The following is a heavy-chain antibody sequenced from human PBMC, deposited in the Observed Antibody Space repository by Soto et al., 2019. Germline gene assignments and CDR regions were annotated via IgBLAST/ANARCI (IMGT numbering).Heavy chain of an antibody. V-gene: IGHV1-69*01. CDR2: IIPILGTA. CDR1: GGTISSYA. Sequence: QVQLVQSGAEVKKPGSSVKVSCKASGGTISSYAISWVRQAPGQGLEWMGGIIPILGTANYAQKFQGRVTITADESTSTAYMELSSLRSDDTAVYYCARSRTGEYDVILTDSYYFDYWGHGTLVTVSS. CDR3: ARSRTGEYDVILTDSYYFDY. D-gene: IGHD3-9*01. J-gene: IGHJ4*01.